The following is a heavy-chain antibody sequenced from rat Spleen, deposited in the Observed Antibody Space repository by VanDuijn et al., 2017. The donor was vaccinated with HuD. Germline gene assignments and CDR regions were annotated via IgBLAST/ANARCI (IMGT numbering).Heavy chain of an antibody. Sequence: EVQLVESGGGLVQPGRSLKLSCAASGFTFNNYDMAWVRQTPTKGLEWVASISPSGGGTYYRDSVKGRFTVSRDNTRSTQFLQMDSLRSEDTATYYCVRQDTSGYSNWFAYWGQGTLVTVSS. V-gene: IGHV5S13*01. CDR2: ISPSGGGT. CDR3: VRQDTSGYSNWFAY. D-gene: IGHD4-3*01. CDR1: GFTFNNYD. J-gene: IGHJ3*01.